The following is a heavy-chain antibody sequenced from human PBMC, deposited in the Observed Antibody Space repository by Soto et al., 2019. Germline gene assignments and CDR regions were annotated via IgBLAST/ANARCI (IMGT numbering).Heavy chain of an antibody. CDR3: ARGPGIAAAGKFVY. D-gene: IGHD6-13*01. CDR2: INPNSGDT. CDR1: GYTFTGYY. J-gene: IGHJ4*02. V-gene: IGHV1-2*02. Sequence: QVQLVQSGAEVKKPGASVKVSCKASGYTFTGYYMHWVRQAPGQGLEWMGWINPNSGDTNYAQKFQGRVTMTRDTSISTAYMDLSSLRSDDTAVYYCARGPGIAAAGKFVYWGQGTLLTVSS.